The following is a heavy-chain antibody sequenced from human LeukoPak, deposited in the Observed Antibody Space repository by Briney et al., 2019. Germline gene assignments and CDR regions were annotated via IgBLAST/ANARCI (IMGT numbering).Heavy chain of an antibody. V-gene: IGHV4-39*07. CDR3: ARDFGDWRTDY. J-gene: IGHJ4*02. CDR2: INYSGKL. Sequence: PSETLSLTCSVSGGSVSGRTHYWAWIRQPPGKGLEWIGSINYSGKLTFNPSLKSRVTVSIDTSKNQFSLTLSYVTAADTAVYYCARDFGDWRTDYWGQGTLVTVSS. CDR1: GGSVSGRTHY. D-gene: IGHD2-21*02.